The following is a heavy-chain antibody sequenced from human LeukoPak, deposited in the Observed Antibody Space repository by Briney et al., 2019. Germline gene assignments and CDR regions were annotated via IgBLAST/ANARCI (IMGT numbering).Heavy chain of an antibody. D-gene: IGHD5-18*01. V-gene: IGHV4-34*01. CDR3: ARLRVDTTMVGIDY. Sequence: KPSETLSLTCTVYGGSFSGYYWSWIRQPPGRGLEWIGEINHSGSINYNPSLKSRVTISGDTSKNQFSLKLSSVTAADTAVYYCARLRVDTTMVGIDYWGQGTLVTVSS. J-gene: IGHJ4*02. CDR2: INHSGSI. CDR1: GGSFSGYY.